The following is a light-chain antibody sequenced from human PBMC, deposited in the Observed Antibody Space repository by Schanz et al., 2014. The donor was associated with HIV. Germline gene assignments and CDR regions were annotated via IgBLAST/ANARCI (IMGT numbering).Light chain of an antibody. V-gene: IGKV1-5*03. CDR2: KAS. CDR1: QSIGYS. CDR3: QQGETFPT. J-gene: IGKJ2*01. Sequence: IQMTQSPATLSASVGDRVTLTCRASQSIGYSLAWLQQKPGRAPKVLIYKASTLESGVPSRFSGSRSGTVFTLTINGLQPEDSATYYCQQGETFPTFGQGTKLEI.